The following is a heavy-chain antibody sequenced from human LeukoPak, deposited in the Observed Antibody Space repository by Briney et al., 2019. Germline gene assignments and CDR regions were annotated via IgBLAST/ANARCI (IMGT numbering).Heavy chain of an antibody. CDR3: ARVKSSGWYALNDNWFDP. V-gene: IGHV3-7*03. D-gene: IGHD6-19*01. Sequence: ETLSLTCTVSGYSISSGYYWGWIRQPPGKGLEWMACMKEDGSEKYYVDSVKGRFTISRDNAKNSLYLQMNSLRAEDTALYYCARVKSSGWYALNDNWFDPWGQGTLVTVSS. CDR2: MKEDGSEK. CDR1: GYSISSGYY. J-gene: IGHJ5*02.